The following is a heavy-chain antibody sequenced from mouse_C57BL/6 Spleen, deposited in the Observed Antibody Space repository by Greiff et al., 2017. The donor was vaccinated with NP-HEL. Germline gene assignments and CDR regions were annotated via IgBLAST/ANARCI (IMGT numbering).Heavy chain of an antibody. CDR3: ARSQGLLLYAMGC. D-gene: IGHD2-3*01. V-gene: IGHV1-69*01. Sequence: QVQLQQPGAELVMPGASVKLSCKASGYTFTSYWMHWVKQRPGQGLEWIGEIDPSDSYTNYNQKFKGKSTLTVDKSSSTAYMQLSSLTSEDSAVYDCARSQGLLLYAMGCWGQGTSVTVAS. CDR1: GYTFTSYW. CDR2: IDPSDSYT. J-gene: IGHJ4*01.